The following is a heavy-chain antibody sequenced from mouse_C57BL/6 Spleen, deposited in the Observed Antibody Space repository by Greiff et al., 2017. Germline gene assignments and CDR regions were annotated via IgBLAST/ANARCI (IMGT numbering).Heavy chain of an antibody. D-gene: IGHD1-1*01. J-gene: IGHJ4*01. Sequence: VQLQQSGPELVKPGASVKISCKASGYSFTDYSMNWVKQSPGKSLEWIGVINSTDGDTSYNQKFKGKATLTVDKSSSTAYMQLNSLTSEDSAVYYCARSYYGSSPDYWGQGTSVTVSS. CDR1: GYSFTDYS. CDR2: INSTDGDT. V-gene: IGHV1-39*01. CDR3: ARSYYGSSPDY.